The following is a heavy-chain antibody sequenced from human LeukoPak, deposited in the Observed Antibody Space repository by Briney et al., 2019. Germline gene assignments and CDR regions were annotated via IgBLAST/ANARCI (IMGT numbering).Heavy chain of an antibody. Sequence: SETLSLTCTVSGGSISSYYWSWIRQPPGKGLEWIGYIYYSGSTNYNPSLKSQVTISVDTSKNQFSLKLSSVTAADTAVYYCARDRYGDYDFDYWGQGTLVTVSS. CDR2: IYYSGST. CDR3: ARDRYGDYDFDY. CDR1: GGSISSYY. J-gene: IGHJ4*02. D-gene: IGHD4-17*01. V-gene: IGHV4-59*01.